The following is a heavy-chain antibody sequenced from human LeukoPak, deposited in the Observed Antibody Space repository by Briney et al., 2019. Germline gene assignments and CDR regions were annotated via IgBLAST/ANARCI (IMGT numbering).Heavy chain of an antibody. Sequence: TGGSLRLSCAASGFTFSSYSMHWVREAPGKGLEWVSGISTTSNTIYYADSVKGRFTISRDNAKNSLYLQMSGLGDEDTAVYFCARARYSSSWYLDYWRQGTLVTVSS. CDR1: GFTFSSYS. D-gene: IGHD6-13*01. CDR2: ISTTSNTI. J-gene: IGHJ4*02. CDR3: ARARYSSSWYLDY. V-gene: IGHV3-48*02.